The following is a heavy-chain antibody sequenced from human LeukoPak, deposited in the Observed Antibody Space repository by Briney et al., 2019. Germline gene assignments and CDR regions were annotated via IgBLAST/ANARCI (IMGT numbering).Heavy chain of an antibody. CDR1: GFTFDDYA. CDR2: ISWNSGSI. D-gene: IGHD3-10*01. J-gene: IGHJ4*02. V-gene: IGHV3-9*01. Sequence: TGGSLRLSRAASGFTFDDYAMHWVRPAPGKGLEWVSGISWNSGSIGYAGCVKGRFTISRDNAKNSLYLKMNSPRAEDTALYYCAKDPLSYCYGSGGLDYWGQGTLVTVSS. CDR3: AKDPLSYCYGSGGLDY.